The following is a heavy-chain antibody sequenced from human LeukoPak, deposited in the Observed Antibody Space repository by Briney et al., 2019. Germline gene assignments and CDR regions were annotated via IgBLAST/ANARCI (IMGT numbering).Heavy chain of an antibody. D-gene: IGHD1-7*01. J-gene: IGHJ4*02. CDR3: ARAHNWKYGSFDF. Sequence: GGSLRLSCAASGFTFSSYAMHWVRQAPGKGLEWVAVISYDGSNKYYADSVKGRFTISRDNSKNTLSLQMNSLRAEDTAVYYCARAHNWKYGSFDFWGQGTLVTVSS. V-gene: IGHV3-30*04. CDR2: ISYDGSNK. CDR1: GFTFSSYA.